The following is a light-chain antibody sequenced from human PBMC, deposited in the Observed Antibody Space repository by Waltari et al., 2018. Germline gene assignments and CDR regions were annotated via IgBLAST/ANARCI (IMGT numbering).Light chain of an antibody. J-gene: IGKJ1*01. V-gene: IGKV1-6*01. CDR3: QQGSSYPRT. Sequence: ATQMTQSPSSLSALVGDTVTITCQASQSIANNLNWYQWKPGKAPKLLIYRASSLQSGIPSRFSGSGSGTAFILTISSLQPEDFATYYCQQGSSYPRTFGQGTRVE. CDR2: RAS. CDR1: QSIANN.